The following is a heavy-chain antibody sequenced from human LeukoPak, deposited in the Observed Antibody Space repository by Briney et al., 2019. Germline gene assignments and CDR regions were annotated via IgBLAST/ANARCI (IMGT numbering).Heavy chain of an antibody. V-gene: IGHV4-38-2*01. CDR2: IYHSGST. Sequence: PSETLSLTCAVYGGSFSGYYWGWIRQPPGKGLEWIGSIYHSGSTYYNPSLKSRVTISVDTSKNQFSLKLSSVTAADTAVYYCARAGMAVDWFDPWGQGTLVTVSS. CDR1: GGSFSGYY. J-gene: IGHJ5*02. CDR3: ARAGMAVDWFDP. D-gene: IGHD6-19*01.